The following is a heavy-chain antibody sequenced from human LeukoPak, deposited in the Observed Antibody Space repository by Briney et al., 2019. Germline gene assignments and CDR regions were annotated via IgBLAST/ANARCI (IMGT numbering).Heavy chain of an antibody. Sequence: SLKVSCKASGDTFSSYAISWVPHAPGQGLGWMGEIIPIFGTANYAQKFKGRVTITADESTSTAYMELSSLRSEDTTVYYCAREGDCSSTSCPPYNWFDPWGQGTLVTVSS. J-gene: IGHJ5*02. CDR2: IIPIFGTA. CDR3: AREGDCSSTSCPPYNWFDP. CDR1: GDTFSSYA. D-gene: IGHD2-2*01. V-gene: IGHV1-69*13.